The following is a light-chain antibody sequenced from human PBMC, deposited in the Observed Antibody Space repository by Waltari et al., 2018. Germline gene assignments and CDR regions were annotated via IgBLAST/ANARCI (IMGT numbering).Light chain of an antibody. CDR1: SSNIARNY. Sequence: QSVLTQPPSASGTPGQRVTLACSGSSSNIARNYVYWYQQPPGTAPKLLIYKNNPRPSGVPDRFSGSKSGTSAYLAISGLRSEDEADYYCAAWEDSLSGPEFGGGTKLTVL. V-gene: IGLV1-47*01. CDR3: AAWEDSLSGPE. J-gene: IGLJ3*02. CDR2: KNN.